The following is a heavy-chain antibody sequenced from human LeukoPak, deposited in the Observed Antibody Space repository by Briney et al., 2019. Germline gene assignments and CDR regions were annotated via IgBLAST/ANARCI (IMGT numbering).Heavy chain of an antibody. CDR3: AKSRSPGFDY. Sequence: PGGSLRLSCSASGFTFTSYSMNWVRQAPGKGLEWVSGISGRDTGTYYADSVKGRFTISRDNSKNTVYLQMKSLGAEDTAVYYCAKSRSPGFDYWGQGTLVTVSS. D-gene: IGHD1-14*01. CDR1: GFTFTSYS. V-gene: IGHV3-23*01. J-gene: IGHJ4*02. CDR2: ISGRDTGT.